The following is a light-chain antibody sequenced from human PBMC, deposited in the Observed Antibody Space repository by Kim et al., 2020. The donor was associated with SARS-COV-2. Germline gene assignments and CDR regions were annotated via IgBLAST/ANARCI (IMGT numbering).Light chain of an antibody. J-gene: IGLJ3*02. V-gene: IGLV1-47*01. CDR3: AAWDDSLSGWV. CDR1: SSNIGSNY. CDR2: RNN. Sequence: ELTQPPSASGTPGQRVTISCSGSSSNIGSNYVYWYQQLPGTAPKLLIYRNNQRPSGVPDRFSGAKSGTSASLAISGLRSEDEADYYCAAWDDSLSGWVFGGGTQLTVL.